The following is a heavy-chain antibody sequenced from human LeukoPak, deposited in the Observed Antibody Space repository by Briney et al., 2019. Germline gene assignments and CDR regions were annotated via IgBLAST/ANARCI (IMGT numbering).Heavy chain of an antibody. Sequence: SVKVSCKASGGTFRSYGLNWVRQAPGQGLEWMGGIIPIIGTAKYAQKLQGRVTITADESTSTAYMELSSLRSEDTAVYYCARGLYCSSSTSCYDYGMDVWGQGTTVTVSS. CDR1: GGTFRSYG. CDR3: ARGLYCSSSTSCYDYGMDV. D-gene: IGHD2-2*01. V-gene: IGHV1-69*13. CDR2: IIPIIGTA. J-gene: IGHJ6*02.